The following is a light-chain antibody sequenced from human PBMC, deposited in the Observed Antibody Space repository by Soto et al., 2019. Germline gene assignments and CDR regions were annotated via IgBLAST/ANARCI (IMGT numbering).Light chain of an antibody. J-gene: IGLJ3*02. V-gene: IGLV1-44*01. CDR1: SSNIGGNY. CDR2: GTY. Sequence: SVLTQTPSASGTPGQRVTFSGSGGSSNIGGNYVSWFQQLPGMAPQLLIYGTYKRPSGVPDRFSGSRSGTSASLAISGLQSEDEADYYCAAWDDNLNVVVFGGGTKVTV. CDR3: AAWDDNLNVVV.